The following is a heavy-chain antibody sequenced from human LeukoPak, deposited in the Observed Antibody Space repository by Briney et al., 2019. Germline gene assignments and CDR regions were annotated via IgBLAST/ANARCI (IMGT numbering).Heavy chain of an antibody. Sequence: GSLRLSCAASGFTFSSYCMSWVRQAPGKGLEWVANIKQDGSEKYYVDSVKGRFTISRDNAKNSLYLQMNSLRAEDTAVYYCARDFGYCSGGSCYAKDTRTFDYWGQGTLVTVSS. CDR1: GFTFSSYC. D-gene: IGHD2-15*01. J-gene: IGHJ4*02. CDR2: IKQDGSEK. CDR3: ARDFGYCSGGSCYAKDTRTFDY. V-gene: IGHV3-7*01.